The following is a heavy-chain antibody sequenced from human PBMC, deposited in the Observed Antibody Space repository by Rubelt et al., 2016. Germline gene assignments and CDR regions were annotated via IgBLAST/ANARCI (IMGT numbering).Heavy chain of an antibody. V-gene: IGHV3-7*02. CDR3: ATQRGSSGWYFDY. D-gene: IGHD6-19*01. CDR2: MNQYGSEE. J-gene: IGHJ4*02. CDR1: GLSFSNYW. Sequence: EVQLVESGGGLVQPGGSLRLSCAASGLSFSNYWMSWVRQAPGKGLEWVANMNQYGSEEYYVDSVKGRFTISRDNAQRSLFLQMTSLRADDTAVYFCATQRGSSGWYFDYWGQGTLVTVSS.